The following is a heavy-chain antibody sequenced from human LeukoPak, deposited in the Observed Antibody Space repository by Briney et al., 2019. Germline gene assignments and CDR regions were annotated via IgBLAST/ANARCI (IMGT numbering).Heavy chain of an antibody. CDR1: XYTFTIYD. CDR2: MNPHSGNT. Sequence: SXYTFTIYDXXXXRQAXXQGLEWMGWMNPHSGNTGYAQKFRGRVTMTRNTSITTAYMELRSLTFEDTAVYYCARGLGSPEGYWGQGTLVTVSS. J-gene: IGHJ4*02. CDR3: ARGLGSPEGY. V-gene: IGHV1-8*01. D-gene: IGHD6-13*01.